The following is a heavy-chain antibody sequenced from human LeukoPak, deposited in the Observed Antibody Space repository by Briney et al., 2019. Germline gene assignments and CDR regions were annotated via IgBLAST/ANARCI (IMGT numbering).Heavy chain of an antibody. CDR3: ARDVSSWYLGAFDI. CDR2: IYSGGST. Sequence: RPGGSLRLSCAASGFTFSNYWMHWVRQAPGKGLEWVSVIYSGGSTYYADSVKGRFTISRDNSKNTLYLQMNSLRAEDTAVYYCARDVSSWYLGAFDIWGQGTMVTVSS. CDR1: GFTFSNYW. D-gene: IGHD6-13*01. V-gene: IGHV3-53*01. J-gene: IGHJ3*02.